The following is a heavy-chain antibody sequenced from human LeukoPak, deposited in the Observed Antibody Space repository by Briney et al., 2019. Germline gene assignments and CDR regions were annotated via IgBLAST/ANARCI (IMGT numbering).Heavy chain of an antibody. Sequence: ASVKVSCKASGYTFTGYYMHWVRQAPGQGLEWMGWINPNSGGTNYAQKFQGRVTMTRDTSISTAYMELSRLRSDDTAVYYCARDLEYSSSSPGYWGQGTLVTVSS. J-gene: IGHJ4*02. CDR1: GYTFTGYY. CDR2: INPNSGGT. CDR3: ARDLEYSSSSPGY. V-gene: IGHV1-2*02. D-gene: IGHD6-6*01.